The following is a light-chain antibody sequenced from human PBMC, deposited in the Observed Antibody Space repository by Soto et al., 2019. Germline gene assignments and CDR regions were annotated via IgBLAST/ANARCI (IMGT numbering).Light chain of an antibody. V-gene: IGKV3-20*01. CDR3: QQYGYSPIT. J-gene: IGKJ5*01. CDR2: GAS. Sequence: EFVLTQSPGTLSLSPGERATLSCRASQSVGSNYLAWYQQKPGQAPRLLIYGASNRATDIADRFSGSGSGTDFTLNISRLEPEDFALYFCQQYGYSPITFGQGTRLEIK. CDR1: QSVGSNY.